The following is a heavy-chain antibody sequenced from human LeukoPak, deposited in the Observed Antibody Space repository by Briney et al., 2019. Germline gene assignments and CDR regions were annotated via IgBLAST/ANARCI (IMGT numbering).Heavy chain of an antibody. D-gene: IGHD6-6*01. CDR1: GGSISSYY. J-gene: IGHJ4*02. CDR3: ARAPIAARRYFDY. CDR2: IYYSGST. V-gene: IGHV4-59*01. Sequence: QASETLSLTCTVSGGSISSYYGSWIRQPPGKGLEWIGYIYYSGSTNYNPSLKSRVTISVDTSKNQFSLKLSSVTAADTAVYYCARAPIAARRYFDYWGQGTLVTVSS.